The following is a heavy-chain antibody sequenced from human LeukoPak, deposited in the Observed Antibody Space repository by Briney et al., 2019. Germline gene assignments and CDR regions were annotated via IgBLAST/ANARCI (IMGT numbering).Heavy chain of an antibody. V-gene: IGHV5-51*01. D-gene: IGHD3-10*01. J-gene: IGHJ6*02. CDR1: GYSLTSYW. Sequence: GESLKISCKGSGYSLTSYWIGWVRQMPGKGLEWMGIIYPGDSDTRYSPSFQGQVTISADKSISTAYLQWSSLKASDTAMYYCARAHGSGSYSSYYYGMDVWGQGTTATVSS. CDR2: IYPGDSDT. CDR3: ARAHGSGSYSSYYYGMDV.